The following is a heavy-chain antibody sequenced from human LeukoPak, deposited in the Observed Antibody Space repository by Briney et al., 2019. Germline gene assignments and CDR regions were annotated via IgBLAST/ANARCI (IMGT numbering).Heavy chain of an antibody. Sequence: PSGTLSLICAVSGVSISTNNWWSWVRQPPGKGLEWIGEVYHSGSANYNPSLKSRATMFVDKSKNQFSLRLNSVTAADTAVYYCANSFSAVTTKHYWGQGALVTVSS. CDR1: GVSISTNNW. V-gene: IGHV4-4*02. CDR2: VYHSGSA. CDR3: ANSFSAVTTKHY. J-gene: IGHJ4*02. D-gene: IGHD4-17*01.